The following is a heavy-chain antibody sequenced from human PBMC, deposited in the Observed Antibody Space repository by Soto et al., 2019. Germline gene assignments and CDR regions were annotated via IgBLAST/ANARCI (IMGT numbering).Heavy chain of an antibody. V-gene: IGHV1-69*19. CDR1: GGTFNTYA. CDR2: ISPMFGAA. J-gene: IGHJ4*02. D-gene: IGHD3-10*01. Sequence: QVQLVQSGAEMKKPGSSVKVSCQSSGGTFNTYAMNWVRQAPGQGPEWMGDISPMFGAANYAPKFQGRVTITADASTGTSYMQLSSLTSEDTALYCCAREVQVHTPAFVYWGQGTLVTVSS. CDR3: AREVQVHTPAFVY.